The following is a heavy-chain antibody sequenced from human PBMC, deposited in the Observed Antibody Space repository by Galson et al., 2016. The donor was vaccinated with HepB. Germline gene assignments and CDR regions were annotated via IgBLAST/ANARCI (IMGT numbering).Heavy chain of an antibody. CDR3: VRGRVNDFWSGYTERATHYFDS. V-gene: IGHV3-64D*06. J-gene: IGHJ4*02. CDR1: GFPFSSYA. CDR2: ITIYGGRT. Sequence: SLRLSCAASGFPFSSYAMYWARQAPGKGLEFVSAITIYGGRTHYADSVKGRFTISRDDSKNTLNLQMSRLRTEDTAVYYCVRGRVNDFWSGYTERATHYFDSWGQGNLVTVSS. D-gene: IGHD3-3*01.